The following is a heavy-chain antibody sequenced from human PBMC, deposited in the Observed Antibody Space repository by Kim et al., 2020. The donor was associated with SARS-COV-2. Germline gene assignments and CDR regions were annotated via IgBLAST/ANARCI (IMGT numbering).Heavy chain of an antibody. D-gene: IGHD3-10*01. CDR1: GYTFTSYG. V-gene: IGHV1-18*01. CDR3: GRGCITMVRGLGLGDY. Sequence: ASVKVSCKASGYTFTSYGISWVRQAPGQGLEWMGWISAYNGNTNSAQKLQGRVTMTTDTSTSTAYMVLRSLRSDDTPVYYCGRGCITMVRGLGLGDYWGQGTLVTVSS. CDR2: ISAYNGNT. J-gene: IGHJ4*02.